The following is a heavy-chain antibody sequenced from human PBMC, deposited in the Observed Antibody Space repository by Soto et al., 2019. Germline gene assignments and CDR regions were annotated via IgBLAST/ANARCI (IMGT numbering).Heavy chain of an antibody. CDR1: GFTVSVNY. D-gene: IGHD6-13*01. Sequence: GGSLRLSCAASGFTVSVNYMSWVRQAPGKGLEWVSVISGGAGTYYAASVKGRFTVSRDNSRNTLYLQMDSLRAEDTAVYYCAKDRRIIAAAGPYYYSGMDVWGQGTSVTVSS. CDR3: AKDRRIIAAAGPYYYSGMDV. V-gene: IGHV3-66*01. J-gene: IGHJ6*02. CDR2: ISGGAGT.